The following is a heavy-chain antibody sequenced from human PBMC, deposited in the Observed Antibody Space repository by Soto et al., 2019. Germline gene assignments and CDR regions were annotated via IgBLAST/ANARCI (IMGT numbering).Heavy chain of an antibody. CDR2: INPNSGGT. Sequence: VASVKVSFKASGYTFTGYYMHWVRQAPGQGLEWMGWINPNSGGTNYAQKFQGWVTMTRDTSISTAYMELSRLRSDDTAVYYCASTRVRCSSTSCSSGAFDIWGQGTMVTVSS. V-gene: IGHV1-2*04. J-gene: IGHJ3*02. CDR3: ASTRVRCSSTSCSSGAFDI. CDR1: GYTFTGYY. D-gene: IGHD2-2*01.